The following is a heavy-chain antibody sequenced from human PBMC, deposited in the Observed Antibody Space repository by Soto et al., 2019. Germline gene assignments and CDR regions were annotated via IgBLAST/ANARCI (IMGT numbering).Heavy chain of an antibody. CDR1: GGSFSGYY. V-gene: IGHV4-34*01. CDR3: ARTIAYGSGSYPLPHFDY. Sequence: SETLSLTCAVYGGSFSGYYWSWIRQPPGKGLEWIGEINHSGSINYNPSLKSRVTISVDTSKNQFSLKLSSVTAADTAVYYCARTIAYGSGSYPLPHFDYWGQGTLVTVS. CDR2: INHSGSI. D-gene: IGHD3-10*01. J-gene: IGHJ4*02.